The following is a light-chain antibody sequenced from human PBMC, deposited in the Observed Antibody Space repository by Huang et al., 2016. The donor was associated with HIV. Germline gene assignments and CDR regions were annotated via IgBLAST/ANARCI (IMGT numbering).Light chain of an antibody. Sequence: DIVMTQSPLSLPVTPGEPASISCRSSQSLLHSNGYNYLDWYLQKPGQSPQVLIFLGANRASGVPDRFSGSGSGTIVTLKISRVEAEDVGVYYCIQSLQTPFTFGPGTKVDIK. CDR1: QSLLHSNGYNY. V-gene: IGKV2-28*01. CDR2: LGA. CDR3: IQSLQTPFT. J-gene: IGKJ3*01.